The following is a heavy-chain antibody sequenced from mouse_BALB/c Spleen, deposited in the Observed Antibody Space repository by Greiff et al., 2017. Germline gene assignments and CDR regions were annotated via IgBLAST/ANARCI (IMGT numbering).Heavy chain of an antibody. Sequence: VQLQESGPGLVQPSQSLSITCTVSGFSLTSYGVHWVRQSPGKGLEWLGVIWSGGSTDYNAAFISRLSISKDNAKSQVFFKMNSLQANDTAIYYCDRFYDYGYAMDYWGQGTSVTVSS. CDR2: IWSGGST. CDR1: GFSLTSYG. D-gene: IGHD2-4*01. J-gene: IGHJ4*01. V-gene: IGHV2-2*02. CDR3: DRFYDYGYAMDY.